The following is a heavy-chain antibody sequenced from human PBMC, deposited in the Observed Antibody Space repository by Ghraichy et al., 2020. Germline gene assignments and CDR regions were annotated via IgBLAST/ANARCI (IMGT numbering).Heavy chain of an antibody. V-gene: IGHV5-51*01. D-gene: IGHD5-24*01. Sequence: GESLNISCKGSGYSFTSYWIGWVRQMPGKGLEWMGIIYPGDSDTRYSPSFQGQVTISADKSISTAYLQWSSLKASDTAMYYCAREMATIHYGMDVWGQGTTVTVSS. J-gene: IGHJ6*02. CDR1: GYSFTSYW. CDR2: IYPGDSDT. CDR3: AREMATIHYGMDV.